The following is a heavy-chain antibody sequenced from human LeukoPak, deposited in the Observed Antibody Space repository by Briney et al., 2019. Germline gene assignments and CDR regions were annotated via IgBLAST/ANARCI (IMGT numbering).Heavy chain of an antibody. CDR1: GDSVSSNSAA. V-gene: IGHV6-1*01. J-gene: IGHJ4*02. CDR3: ARGASSWSQRFGGYYFDY. Sequence: SQTLSLTCAISGDSVSSNSAAWNWIGRSPSRGLEWLGRTYYRSKWYNDYAVSVKSRITINPDTSKNQFSLQLNSVTPEDTAVYYCARGASSWSQRFGGYYFDYWGQGTLVTVSS. CDR2: TYYRSKWYN. D-gene: IGHD6-13*01.